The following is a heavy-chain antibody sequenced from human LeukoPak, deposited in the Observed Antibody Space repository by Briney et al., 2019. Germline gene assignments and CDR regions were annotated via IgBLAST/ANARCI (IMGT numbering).Heavy chain of an antibody. V-gene: IGHV3-48*03. D-gene: IGHD1-26*01. CDR2: ISSSGSTI. J-gene: IGHJ6*03. CDR1: GFTFSSYE. CDR3: ARAKWELPTAAPYYYYMDV. Sequence: PGGSLRLSCAASGFTFSSYEMTWVRQAPGKGLEWVSYISSSGSTIYYADSVKGRFTISRDNAKNSLYLQMNSLRAEDTAVYYCARAKWELPTAAPYYYYMDVWGKGATGIVSS.